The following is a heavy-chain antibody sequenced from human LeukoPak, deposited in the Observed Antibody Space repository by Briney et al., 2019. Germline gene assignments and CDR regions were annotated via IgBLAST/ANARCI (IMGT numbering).Heavy chain of an antibody. CDR1: GYSFTSYW. V-gene: IGHV5-51*01. J-gene: IGHJ4*02. CDR2: IYPGDSDT. Sequence: GESLKISCKGSGYSFTSYWIAWVRQMPGKGLEWMGIIYPGDSDTRYSPSSQGQVTISADKSISTAYLQWSSLKASDTAMYYCARRYSGYDYGVDYWGQGTLVTVSS. D-gene: IGHD5-12*01. CDR3: ARRYSGYDYGVDY.